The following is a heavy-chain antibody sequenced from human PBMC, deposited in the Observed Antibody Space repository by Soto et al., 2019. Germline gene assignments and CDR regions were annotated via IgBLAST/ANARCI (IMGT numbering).Heavy chain of an antibody. CDR3: ARGRYGDY. J-gene: IGHJ4*02. Sequence: QVHLVQSGAEVKKPGASVKVSCKGSGYTFASYGITWVRQAPGQGLEWMGWISAHNGNTDYAQKLQGRVTVTRDTSTSTAYMELRSLRSDDTAVYYCARGRYGDYWGQGALVTVSS. CDR2: ISAHNGNT. D-gene: IGHD1-1*01. CDR1: GYTFASYG. V-gene: IGHV1-18*01.